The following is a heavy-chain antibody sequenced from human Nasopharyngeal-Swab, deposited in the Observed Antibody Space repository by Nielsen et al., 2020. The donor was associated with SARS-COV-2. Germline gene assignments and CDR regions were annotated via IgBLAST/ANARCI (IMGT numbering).Heavy chain of an antibody. V-gene: IGHV1-2*02. CDR1: GYTFTGYY. Sequence: ASVKVSCKASGYTFTGYYMHWLRQAPGQGLEWMGWINPNSGGTNYAQKFQGRVTMTRDTSISTAYMELSSLRSDDTAVYYCASPDGDHLLSGGMDVWGQGTTVTVSS. CDR2: INPNSGGT. CDR3: ASPDGDHLLSGGMDV. J-gene: IGHJ6*02. D-gene: IGHD2-2*01.